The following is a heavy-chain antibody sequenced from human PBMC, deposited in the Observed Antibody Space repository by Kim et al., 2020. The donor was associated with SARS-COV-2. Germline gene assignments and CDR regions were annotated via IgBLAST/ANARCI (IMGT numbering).Heavy chain of an antibody. J-gene: IGHJ6*02. D-gene: IGHD3-10*01. V-gene: IGHV1-18*01. CDR3: ARDEDGSGSPILLSLPIFSSYYYYGMDV. CDR2: ISAYNGNT. Sequence: ASVKVSCKASGYTFTSYGISWVRQAPGQGLEWMGWISAYNGNTNYAQKLQGRVTMTTDTSTSTAYMELRSLRSDDTAVYYCARDEDGSGSPILLSLPIFSSYYYYGMDVWGQGTTVTVSS. CDR1: GYTFTSYG.